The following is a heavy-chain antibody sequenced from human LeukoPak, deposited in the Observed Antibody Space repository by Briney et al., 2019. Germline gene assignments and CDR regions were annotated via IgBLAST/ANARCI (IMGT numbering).Heavy chain of an antibody. CDR2: IWYDGSNK. D-gene: IGHD6-13*01. J-gene: IGHJ4*02. CDR1: GFTFSSYG. CDR3: ARGIAAAGAY. Sequence: GGSLRLSCAASGFTFSSYGMHWVRQAPGEGLEWVAVIWYDGSNKYYADSVKGRFTISRDNSKNTLYLQMNSLRAEDTAVYYCARGIAAAGAYWGQGTLVTVSS. V-gene: IGHV3-33*01.